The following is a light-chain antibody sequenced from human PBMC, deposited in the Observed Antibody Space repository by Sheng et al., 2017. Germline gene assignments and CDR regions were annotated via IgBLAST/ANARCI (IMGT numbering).Light chain of an antibody. CDR1: QSVSSSY. CDR3: QQYGSSSYT. J-gene: IGKJ2*01. Sequence: ELILTQSPGTLSLSPGERVTLSCRSSQSVSSSYLAWYQQKPGQAPRLLIYGASSRAAGIPDRFSGSGSGTDFTLTISRLEPEDFAVYYCQQYGSSSYTFGQGTKLEIK. CDR2: GAS. V-gene: IGKV3-20*01.